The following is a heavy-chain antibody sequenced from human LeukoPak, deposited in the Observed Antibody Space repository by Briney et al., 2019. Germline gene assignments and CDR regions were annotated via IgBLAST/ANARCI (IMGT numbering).Heavy chain of an antibody. J-gene: IGHJ4*02. V-gene: IGHV4-59*01. D-gene: IGHD2-2*01. CDR2: IYYSGRT. CDR3: ARRCSIGTSCLDY. Sequence: PSETLSLTCTVFGGSISTNYWSWIRQPPGKGLEWIGYIYYSGRTNYNPSLKSRVTISVDTSKNQFSLKLSSVTAADTAVYYCARRCSIGTSCLDYWGQGTLVTVSS. CDR1: GGSISTNY.